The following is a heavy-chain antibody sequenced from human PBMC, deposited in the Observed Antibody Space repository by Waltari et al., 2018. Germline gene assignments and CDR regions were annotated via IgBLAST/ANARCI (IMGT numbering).Heavy chain of an antibody. D-gene: IGHD3-10*01. V-gene: IGHV1-69*01. CDR3: AREGNYGSGSYSGYYYYGMDV. CDR1: GGTFSSYA. Sequence: QVQLVQSGAEVKKPGSSVKVSCKASGGTFSSYAISWVRQAPVQGLEWMGGIIPIFGTANYAQKFQGRVTITADESTSTAYMELSSLRSEDTAVYYCAREGNYGSGSYSGYYYYGMDVWGQGTTVTVSS. CDR2: IIPIFGTA. J-gene: IGHJ6*02.